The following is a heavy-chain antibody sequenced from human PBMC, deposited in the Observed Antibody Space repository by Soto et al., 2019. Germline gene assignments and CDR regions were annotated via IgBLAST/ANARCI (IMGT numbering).Heavy chain of an antibody. CDR1: GYTFTSYY. CDR2: IIPIFGTA. J-gene: IGHJ4*02. V-gene: IGHV1-69*13. D-gene: IGHD5-18*01. Sequence: SVKVSCKASGYTFTSYYMHWVRQAPGQGLEWMGGIIPIFGTANYAQKFQGRVTITADESTSTAYMELSSLRSEDTAVYYCANIVLQDTAMAPFDYWGQGTLVTVSS. CDR3: ANIVLQDTAMAPFDY.